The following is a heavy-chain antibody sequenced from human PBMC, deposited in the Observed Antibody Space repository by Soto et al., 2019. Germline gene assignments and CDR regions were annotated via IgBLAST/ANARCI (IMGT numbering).Heavy chain of an antibody. CDR2: IWYDGSNK. Sequence: GGSLRLSCAASGFTFSSYGMHWVRQAPGKGLEWVAVIWYDGSNKYYADSVKGRFTISRDNSKNTLYLQMNSLRAEDTAVYYCARHRSDFWFDPWGQGTLVTVSS. J-gene: IGHJ5*02. D-gene: IGHD2-15*01. CDR1: GFTFSSYG. V-gene: IGHV3-30*19. CDR3: ARHRSDFWFDP.